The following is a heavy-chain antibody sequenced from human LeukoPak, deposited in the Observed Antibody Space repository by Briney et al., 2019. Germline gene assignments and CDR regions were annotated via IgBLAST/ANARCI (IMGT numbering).Heavy chain of an antibody. CDR3: ARDLGPIYYYDSSGYYLGDAFDI. J-gene: IGHJ3*02. D-gene: IGHD3-22*01. CDR2: IIPIFGTA. V-gene: IGHV1-69*13. CDR1: GGTFSSYA. Sequence: SVTVSCKASGGTFSSYAISWVRQAPGQGLEWMGGIIPIFGTANYAQKFQGRVTITADESTSTAYMELSSLRSEDTTVYYCARDLGPIYYYDSSGYYLGDAFDIWGQGTMVTVSS.